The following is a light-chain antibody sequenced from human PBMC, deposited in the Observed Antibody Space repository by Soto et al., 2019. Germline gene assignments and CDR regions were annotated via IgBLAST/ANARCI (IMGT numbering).Light chain of an antibody. V-gene: IGKV4-1*01. CDR3: QQYYSTPYT. Sequence: DIVMTQSQDSLAVSLGERATINCKSSQSVLYSSNNKNYLAWYQHKPGQPPKLLIYWASTRESGVPDRFSGSGSGTDFPLTINTLQAEDVALYYCQQYYSTPYTFGQGTKLEIK. CDR1: QSVLYSSNNKNY. J-gene: IGKJ2*01. CDR2: WAS.